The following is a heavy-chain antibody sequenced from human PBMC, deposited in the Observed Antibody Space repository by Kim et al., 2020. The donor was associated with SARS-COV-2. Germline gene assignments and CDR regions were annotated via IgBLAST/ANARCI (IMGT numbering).Heavy chain of an antibody. D-gene: IGHD2-2*01. CDR2: IYHSGST. V-gene: IGHV4-30-2*01. Sequence: SETLSLTCAVSGGSISSGGYSWSWIRQPPGKGLEWIGYIYHSGSTYYNPSLKSRVTISVDRSKNQFSLKLSSVTAADTAVYYCAGYQLPNGWFDPWGQGTLVTGSS. CDR3: AGYQLPNGWFDP. J-gene: IGHJ5*02. CDR1: GGSISSGGYS.